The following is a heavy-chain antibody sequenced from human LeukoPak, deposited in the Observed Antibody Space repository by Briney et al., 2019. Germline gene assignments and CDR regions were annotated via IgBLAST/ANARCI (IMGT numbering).Heavy chain of an antibody. D-gene: IGHD2-2*01. CDR2: IKQDGSEK. J-gene: IGHJ4*02. Sequence: GGSLRLSCAASGFTFSSYAMSWVRQAPGKGLEWVANIKQDGSEKYYVDSVKGRFTISRDNAKNSLYLQMNSLRAEDTAVYYCARVVGDIVVVPADSFDYWGQGTLVTVSS. V-gene: IGHV3-7*01. CDR3: ARVVGDIVVVPADSFDY. CDR1: GFTFSSYA.